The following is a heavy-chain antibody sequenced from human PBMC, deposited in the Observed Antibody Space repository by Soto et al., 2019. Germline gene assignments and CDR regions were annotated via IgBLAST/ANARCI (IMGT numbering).Heavy chain of an antibody. D-gene: IGHD4-17*01. CDR1: GYSFTSYW. J-gene: IGHJ4*02. CDR2: IYPGDSDT. V-gene: IGHV5-51*01. Sequence: PGESLKISCKGSGYSFTSYWIGWVRQMPGKGLEWMGIIYPGDSDTRYSPSFQGQVTISADKSISTAYLQWSSLKASDTAMYYCARLDGDFLYPTSIDYWGQGTLVTVSS. CDR3: ARLDGDFLYPTSIDY.